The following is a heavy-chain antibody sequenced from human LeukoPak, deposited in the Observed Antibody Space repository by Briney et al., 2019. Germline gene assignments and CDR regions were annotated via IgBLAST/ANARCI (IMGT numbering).Heavy chain of an antibody. D-gene: IGHD3-22*01. CDR3: ARDNMIVEAVLYYFDY. CDR1: GFTFSSYS. V-gene: IGHV3-7*01. CDR2: IKQDGSER. Sequence: PGGSLRLSCAASGFTFSSYSMSWVRQAPGKGLEWVANIKQDGSERYYVDSVKGRFTFSRDNAKNSLYLQMNSLRAEDTAVYYCARDNMIVEAVLYYFDYWGQGTLVTVSS. J-gene: IGHJ4*02.